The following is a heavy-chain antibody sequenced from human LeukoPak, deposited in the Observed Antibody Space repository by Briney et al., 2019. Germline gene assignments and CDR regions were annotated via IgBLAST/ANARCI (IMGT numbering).Heavy chain of an antibody. CDR2: IKQDGSEK. Sequence: GGSLRLSCAAAGFTFSNYWMNWVRQAPGKGLEWVAYIKQDGSEKYYVDSVKGRFTISRDNTQNSLYLQMDSLSVEDTAVYYCARGSYYAFDIWGQGTMVTVSS. CDR3: ARGSYYAFDI. V-gene: IGHV3-7*04. CDR1: GFTFSNYW. J-gene: IGHJ3*02. D-gene: IGHD1-26*01.